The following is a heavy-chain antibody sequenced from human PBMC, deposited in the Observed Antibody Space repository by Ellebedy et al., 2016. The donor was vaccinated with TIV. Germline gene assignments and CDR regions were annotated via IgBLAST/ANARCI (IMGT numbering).Heavy chain of an antibody. CDR2: ISSDGSDT. V-gene: IGHV3-74*01. J-gene: IGHJ6*02. CDR1: GFTFSTYW. D-gene: IGHD2-8*01. CDR3: ARGGFMHGLDV. Sequence: GGSLRLSXAASGFTFSTYWMHWVRQAPGKGLVWVSRISSDGSDTTYAGSVKGRFTISRDNAKNTLDLQMSSLRAEDTAVYYCARGGFMHGLDVWGQGTTVTVSS.